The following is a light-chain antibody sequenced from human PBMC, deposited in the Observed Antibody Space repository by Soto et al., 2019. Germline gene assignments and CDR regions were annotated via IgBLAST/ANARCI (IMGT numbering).Light chain of an antibody. J-gene: IGKJ1*01. V-gene: IGKV1-5*03. Sequence: DIYMTQSPSTLSACVGDRVTITCRASQSISIWLAWYQQKPGKAPNLLIYKTSSLETGVPSRFSGSGSGTEFTLTISSLQPDDFATYYCQHWNDYSWTFGQGTKVEVK. CDR2: KTS. CDR1: QSISIW. CDR3: QHWNDYSWT.